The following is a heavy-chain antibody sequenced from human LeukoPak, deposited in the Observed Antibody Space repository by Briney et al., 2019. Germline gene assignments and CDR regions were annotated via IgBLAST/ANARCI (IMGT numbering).Heavy chain of an antibody. V-gene: IGHV1-18*01. D-gene: IGHD5-12*01. CDR1: GYTFTSYG. CDR3: ARDRRLSHSAGHYSGYSFNY. Sequence: ASVKVSCKASGYTFTSYGISWVRQAPGQGLEWMGWISAYNGNTNYAQKLQGRVTMTTDTSTSTAYMELRSLRSDDTAVYYCARDRRLSHSAGHYSGYSFNYWDQGTLVTVSS. J-gene: IGHJ4*02. CDR2: ISAYNGNT.